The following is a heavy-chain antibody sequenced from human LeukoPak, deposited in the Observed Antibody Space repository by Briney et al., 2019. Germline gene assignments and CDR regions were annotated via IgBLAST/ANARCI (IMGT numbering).Heavy chain of an antibody. J-gene: IGHJ4*02. CDR3: ARGESYNYYGSGNPYY. CDR2: IYHSGST. D-gene: IGHD3-10*01. V-gene: IGHV4-4*02. CDR1: GGSISSSNW. Sequence: SETLSLTCAVSGGSISSSNWWSWVRQPPGKGLEWIGEIYHSGSTNYNPSLKSRVTISVGKSKNQFSLKLSSVTAADTAVYYCARGESYNYYGSGNPYYWGQGTLVTVSS.